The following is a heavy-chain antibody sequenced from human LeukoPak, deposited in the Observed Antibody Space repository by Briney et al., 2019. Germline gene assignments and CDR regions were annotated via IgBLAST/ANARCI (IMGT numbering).Heavy chain of an antibody. CDR2: ISWNGNSI. CDR3: ARGIAAAGPLDY. Sequence: PGRSLRLSCAASGFSFDDYAMHWVRQAPGKGLEWVSAISWNGNSIVYADSVKGRFTIARDNSKNTLYLQMNSLRAEDTAVYYCARGIAAAGPLDYWGQGTLVTVSS. D-gene: IGHD6-13*01. CDR1: GFSFDDYA. V-gene: IGHV3-9*01. J-gene: IGHJ4*02.